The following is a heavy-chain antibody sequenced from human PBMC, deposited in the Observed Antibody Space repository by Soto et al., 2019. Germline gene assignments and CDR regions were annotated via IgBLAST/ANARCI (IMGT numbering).Heavy chain of an antibody. CDR1: GFTFSSYS. D-gene: IGHD2-15*01. Sequence: EVQLVESGGGLVKPGGSLRLSCAASGFTFSSYSMNWVRQAPGKGLEWVSSISSSSSYIYYADSVKGRFTISRDNAKNSLYLQMNSLRAEDTAVYYCARVVVEVLHYYYYGMDVWGQGTTVTVSS. J-gene: IGHJ6*02. V-gene: IGHV3-21*01. CDR3: ARVVVEVLHYYYYGMDV. CDR2: ISSSSSYI.